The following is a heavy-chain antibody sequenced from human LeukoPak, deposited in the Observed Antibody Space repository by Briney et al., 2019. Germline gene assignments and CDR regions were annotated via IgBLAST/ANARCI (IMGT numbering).Heavy chain of an antibody. Sequence: GASVKVSCKPSGYTFTGYYMHWMRQAPGQGLEWMGWINPNSGATNYAQKFQGRVTMTRDTSISTAYMELSRLRSDDTAVYYCARDTYDIGASDYWGQGTLVTVSS. D-gene: IGHD2-15*01. V-gene: IGHV1-2*02. CDR3: ARDTYDIGASDY. J-gene: IGHJ4*02. CDR2: INPNSGAT. CDR1: GYTFTGYY.